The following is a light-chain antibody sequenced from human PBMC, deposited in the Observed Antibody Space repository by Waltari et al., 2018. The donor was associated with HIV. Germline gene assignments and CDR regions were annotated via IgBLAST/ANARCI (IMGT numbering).Light chain of an antibody. CDR2: EVI. Sequence: HSALTQPASVSASPGQSITISCTRTIGAFGISSLVSWYQQRPGKVPRLLISEVISRPSGVSNRFSGSKSGNTASLSISALQAEDEADYYCASYTSNHTLVFGGGTKVTVL. V-gene: IGLV2-14*01. CDR1: IGAFGISSL. J-gene: IGLJ3*02. CDR3: ASYTSNHTLV.